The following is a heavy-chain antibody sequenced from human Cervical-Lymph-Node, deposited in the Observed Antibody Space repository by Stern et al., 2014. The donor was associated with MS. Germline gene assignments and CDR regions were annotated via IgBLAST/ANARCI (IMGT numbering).Heavy chain of an antibody. J-gene: IGHJ3*02. CDR1: GDSVSSNTAA. V-gene: IGHV6-1*01. D-gene: IGHD2-15*01. CDR3: ARDGDMGLDALDI. Sequence: QVQLMQSGPGLVKPSQTLSLTCAISGDSVSSNTAAWNWIRQSPLRGLEWLGRTYHRSKWYNDYAISLKSRITINADTSKNQFSLQLNSVTPDDTAVYYCARDGDMGLDALDIWGQGTLVTVSS. CDR2: TYHRSKWYN.